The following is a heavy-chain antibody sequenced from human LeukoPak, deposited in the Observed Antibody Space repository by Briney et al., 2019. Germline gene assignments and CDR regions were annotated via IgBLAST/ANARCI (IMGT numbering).Heavy chain of an antibody. CDR3: AAEIYGSNSDCCTFDF. V-gene: IGHV1-18*01. D-gene: IGHD4-23*01. J-gene: IGHJ3*01. Sequence: ASVKVSCKASGYTFTSYGISWVRQAPGQGLEWMGWISAYNGNTNYAQKLQGRVTMTTDTSTSTAYMELRSLRSDDTAVYYCAAEIYGSNSDCCTFDFWGPGTPVTVSS. CDR1: GYTFTSYG. CDR2: ISAYNGNT.